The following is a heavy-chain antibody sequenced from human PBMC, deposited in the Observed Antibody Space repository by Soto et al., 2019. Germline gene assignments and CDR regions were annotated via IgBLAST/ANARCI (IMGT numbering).Heavy chain of an antibody. CDR2: IYHTGNT. V-gene: IGHV4-30-2*05. D-gene: IGHD2-2*01. CDR1: GGSISSGGYS. Sequence: SETLSLTCAVSGGSISSGGYSWSRIRQTPGKGLEWIGYIYHTGNTYYNPSLRSRVSISVDKSKSQFSLKLISVTAADTAVYFCARDEYQLLSSVSWFDSWGQGTLVTVSS. J-gene: IGHJ5*01. CDR3: ARDEYQLLSSVSWFDS.